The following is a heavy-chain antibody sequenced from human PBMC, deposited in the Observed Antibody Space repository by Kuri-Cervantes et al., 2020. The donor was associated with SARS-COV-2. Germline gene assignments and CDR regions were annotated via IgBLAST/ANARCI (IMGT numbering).Heavy chain of an antibody. CDR3: AREDSSGCKSGFDY. CDR1: GLTFSSYG. D-gene: IGHD6-19*01. CDR2: IWYDGSNK. V-gene: IGHV3-33*08. J-gene: IGHJ4*02. Sequence: GGSLTLSCAASGLTFSSYGMHWVRQAPGKGLEWVAVIWYDGSNKYYADSVKGRFTISRDNSKNTLYLQMNSLRAEDTAVYYCAREDSSGCKSGFDYWGQGTPVTVSS.